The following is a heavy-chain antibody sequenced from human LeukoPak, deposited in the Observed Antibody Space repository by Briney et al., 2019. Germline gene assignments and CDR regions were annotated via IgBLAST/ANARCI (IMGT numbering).Heavy chain of an antibody. CDR1: GGSISSGGYY. CDR3: ARGGTCGGDCYSTVPYYYYGMDV. D-gene: IGHD2-21*02. V-gene: IGHV4-31*03. CDR2: IYYSGST. J-gene: IGHJ6*02. Sequence: SQTLSLTRTVSGGSISSGGYYWSWIRQHPGKGLEWIGYIYYSGSTYYNPSLKSRVTISVDTSKNQFSLKLSSVTAADTAVYYCARGGTCGGDCYSTVPYYYYGMDVWGQGTTVTVSS.